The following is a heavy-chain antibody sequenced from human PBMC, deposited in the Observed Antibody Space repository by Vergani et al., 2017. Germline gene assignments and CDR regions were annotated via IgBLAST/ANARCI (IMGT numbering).Heavy chain of an antibody. Sequence: EVQLVESGGGLVKPGGSLRLSCAASGFTFSSYSMNWVRQAPGKGLEWVSSISSSSSYIYYADSVKGRFTISRDNAKNSLYLQMNSLRAEDTAVYYCTIGADSSGYFYYYYGMDVWGQGTTVTVSS. CDR2: ISSSSSYI. CDR1: GFTFSSYS. V-gene: IGHV3-21*01. D-gene: IGHD3-22*01. J-gene: IGHJ6*02. CDR3: TIGADSSGYFYYYYGMDV.